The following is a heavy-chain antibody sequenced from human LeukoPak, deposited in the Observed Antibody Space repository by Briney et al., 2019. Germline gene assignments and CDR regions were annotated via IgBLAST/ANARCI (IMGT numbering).Heavy chain of an antibody. J-gene: IGHJ5*02. CDR2: IYYSGST. CDR3: ARNLFTEDEYSSSSLGYNWFDP. Sequence: SSETLSLTCTVSGGSISSYYWNWIRQPPGKGLEWIGYIYYSGSTNYNPSLRSRVTISVDTSKNQFSLKLNSVTAADTAVYYCARNLFTEDEYSSSSLGYNWFDPWGQGTLVTVSS. D-gene: IGHD6-6*01. CDR1: GGSISSYY. V-gene: IGHV4-59*01.